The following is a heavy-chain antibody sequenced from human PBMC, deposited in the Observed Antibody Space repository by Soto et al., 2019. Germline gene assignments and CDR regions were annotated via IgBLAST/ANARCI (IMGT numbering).Heavy chain of an antibody. J-gene: IGHJ6*02. V-gene: IGHV4-4*07. CDR1: GGSISSYY. Sequence: ASETLSLTCTVSGGSISSYYWSWIRQPAGKGLEWIGRIYTSGSTNYNPSLKSRVTMSVDTSKNQFSLKLSSVTAADTAVYYCARIGAYEESNVYYYGMDVWGQGTTVTVSS. CDR2: IYTSGST. CDR3: ARIGAYEESNVYYYGMDV. D-gene: IGHD5-12*01.